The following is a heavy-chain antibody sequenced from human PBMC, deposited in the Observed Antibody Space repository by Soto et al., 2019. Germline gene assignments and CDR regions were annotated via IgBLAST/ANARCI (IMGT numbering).Heavy chain of an antibody. CDR3: TKEEGADWVEGNYGDSGFDY. J-gene: IGHJ4*02. V-gene: IGHV3-30*04. CDR1: GFTFSSFT. Sequence: QVQLVESGGGAVQPGGSLRLSCAVSGFTFSSFTMHWVRQAPGKGLEWVAVISHDGRTKYYADSVRGRFTISRDNSENTLSLQMNNLRTEDTAVFYCTKEEGADWVEGNYGDSGFDYWGQGTLVTVSS. CDR2: ISHDGRTK. D-gene: IGHD4-17*01.